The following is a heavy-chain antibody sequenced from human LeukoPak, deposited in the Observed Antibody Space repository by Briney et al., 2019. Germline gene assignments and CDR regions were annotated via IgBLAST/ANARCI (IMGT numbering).Heavy chain of an antibody. CDR2: INPNSGNT. J-gene: IGHJ5*02. CDR3: ARGGIVATDDWFDP. V-gene: IGHV1-8*02. D-gene: IGHD5-12*01. CDR1: GYTFTGYY. Sequence: ASVKVSCKASGYTFTGYYMHWVRQAPGQGLEWMGWINPNSGNTGYAQKFQGRVTMTRNTSISTAYMELSSLRSEDTAVYYCARGGIVATDDWFDPWGQGTLVTVSS.